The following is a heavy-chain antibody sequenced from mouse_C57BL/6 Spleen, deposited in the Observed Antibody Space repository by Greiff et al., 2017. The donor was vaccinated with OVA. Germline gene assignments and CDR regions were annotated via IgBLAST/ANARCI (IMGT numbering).Heavy chain of an antibody. V-gene: IGHV14-2*01. J-gene: IGHJ1*03. CDR1: GFNIKDYY. CDR3: ARELGKLDWYFDG. Sequence: EVQLQQSGAELVKPGASVKLSCTASGFNIKDYYMHWVKQRTEQGLEWIGRIDPEDGDTKYAPNFQGQATITADTSSNTAYLQLSSLTSEDTAVYYCARELGKLDWYFDGWGTGTTVTVSS. CDR2: IDPEDGDT.